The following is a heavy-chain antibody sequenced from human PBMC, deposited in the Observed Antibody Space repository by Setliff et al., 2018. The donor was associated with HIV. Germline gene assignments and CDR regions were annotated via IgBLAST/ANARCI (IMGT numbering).Heavy chain of an antibody. Sequence: SETLSLTCAVYGRSFSGYYWNWIRQSPGKGLEWIGEINHSGGTNYNPSLKSRVTMSIDTSKNQFSLKLSSVTAADTAMYYCAREHCSGGSCNGFDIWGQGTMVTVSS. J-gene: IGHJ3*02. V-gene: IGHV4-34*01. CDR3: AREHCSGGSCNGFDI. CDR1: GRSFSGYY. D-gene: IGHD2-15*01. CDR2: INHSGGT.